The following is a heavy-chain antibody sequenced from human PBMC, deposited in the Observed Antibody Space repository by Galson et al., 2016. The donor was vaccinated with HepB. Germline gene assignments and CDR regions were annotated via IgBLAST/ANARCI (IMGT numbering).Heavy chain of an antibody. V-gene: IGHV4-39*01. CDR3: ATGIVVAGKYYYHYMDV. J-gene: IGHJ6*03. CDR2: IYSGEDT. D-gene: IGHD6-19*01. CDR1: GGSISSDYY. Sequence: SETLSLTCIVSGGSISSDYYWGWIRQPPGRGLEWIGSIYSGEDTYYNPSLKSRVTISVDTSKNQFSLRLDSVTAADTGVYYRATGIVVAGKYYYHYMDVWGKGTTVTVSS.